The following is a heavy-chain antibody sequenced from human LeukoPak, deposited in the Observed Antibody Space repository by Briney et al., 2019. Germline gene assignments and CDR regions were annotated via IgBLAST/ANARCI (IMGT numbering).Heavy chain of an antibody. CDR1: GFTFSSYW. CDR3: ARRTAVAEGDAFDI. J-gene: IGHJ3*02. CDR2: INSDGSST. D-gene: IGHD6-19*01. V-gene: IGHV3-74*01. Sequence: GGSLRLSCAASGFTFSSYWMHWVRQAPGKGLVWVSRINSDGSSTSYADSVKGRFTISRDNAKNTLYLQMNSLRAEDTAVYYCARRTAVAEGDAFDIWGQGTMVTVSS.